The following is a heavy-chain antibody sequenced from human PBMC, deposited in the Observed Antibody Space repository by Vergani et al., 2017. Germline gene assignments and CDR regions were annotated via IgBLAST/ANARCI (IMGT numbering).Heavy chain of an antibody. J-gene: IGHJ4*02. CDR1: GFTFSNFD. CDR3: AKHFRGWGIDY. CDR2: IQFDGSNQ. Sequence: QVQLVESAGGVVQPGGSLRLSCAASGFTFSNFDMQWIRQGPGKGLEFVAFIQFDGSNQYYADSVKGRFTLSRDFSKNTLYLQMNSLRTDDTATYYCAKHFRGWGIDYWGQGTQVIVSS. D-gene: IGHD3-16*01. V-gene: IGHV3-30*02.